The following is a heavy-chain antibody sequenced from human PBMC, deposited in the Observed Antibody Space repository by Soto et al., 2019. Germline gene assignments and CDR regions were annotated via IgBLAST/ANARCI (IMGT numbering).Heavy chain of an antibody. D-gene: IGHD1-7*01. CDR2: IYYSGTS. CDR3: TRPSTGTFLHAFDI. Sequence: TLSLTCTVSGGSISNSSYYWGWIRQPPGKGLEWIGHIYYSGTSYSNPSLKGRVTLSVDTSKNQFSLKLNSVTAADTAVYYCTRPSTGTFLHAFDIWGQGTMVTVSS. CDR1: GGSISNSSYY. V-gene: IGHV4-39*01. J-gene: IGHJ3*02.